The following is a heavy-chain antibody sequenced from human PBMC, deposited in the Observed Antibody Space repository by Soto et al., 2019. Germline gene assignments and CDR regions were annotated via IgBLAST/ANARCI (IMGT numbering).Heavy chain of an antibody. CDR2: ISGSGADT. CDR3: AKRRGEGYFGY. D-gene: IGHD3-16*01. Sequence: LRLSCAASGFAFSSYVLSWVRRAPGKGLEWVSAISGSGADTYYADSVEGRFTISRDNSKNTLYLQMNSLRAEDTAVFYCAKRRGEGYFGYWGQGTLVTVSS. V-gene: IGHV3-23*01. J-gene: IGHJ4*02. CDR1: GFAFSSYV.